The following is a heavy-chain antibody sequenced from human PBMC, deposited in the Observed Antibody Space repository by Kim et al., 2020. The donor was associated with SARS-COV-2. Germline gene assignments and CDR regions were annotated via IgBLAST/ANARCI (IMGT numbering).Heavy chain of an antibody. D-gene: IGHD3-10*01. J-gene: IGHJ4*02. CDR3: AKDGTQMYFYGSGSPTYFDY. V-gene: IGHV3-23*01. Sequence: GGSLRLSCAVSGFTFSSFPMSWVRQAPGKGLEWVSGISGSSINTYYTDFVKGRFTISRDNSKNTLYLQMNSLRAEDTAVYYCAKDGTQMYFYGSGSPTYFDYWGQGTLVTVSS. CDR2: ISGSSINT. CDR1: GFTFSSFP.